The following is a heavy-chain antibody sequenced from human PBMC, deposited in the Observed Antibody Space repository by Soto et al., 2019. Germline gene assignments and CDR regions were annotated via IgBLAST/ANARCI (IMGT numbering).Heavy chain of an antibody. D-gene: IGHD3-3*01. Sequence: QVQLVQSGAEVKKPGASVTVSCKASGYTFTSYDINWVRQATGQGLEWMGWMNPNRGNTGYAQKFQGRVTMTRNTSISTAYMELSSLRSEDTAVYYCARGLRFLEWLLQTSNWFDPWGKGTLVTVSS. V-gene: IGHV1-8*01. CDR1: GYTFTSYD. J-gene: IGHJ5*02. CDR2: MNPNRGNT. CDR3: ARGLRFLEWLLQTSNWFDP.